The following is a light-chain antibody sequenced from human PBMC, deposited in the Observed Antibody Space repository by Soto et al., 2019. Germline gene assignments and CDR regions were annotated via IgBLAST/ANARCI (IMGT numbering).Light chain of an antibody. V-gene: IGLV1-40*01. CDR1: SSNIGTGYD. Sequence: VLTQPPSVSGAPGQRVTVSCTGSSSNIGTGYDVHWYQQLPGTAPKLLIYGNNNRPSGVPDRFSGSKSATSGSLAITGLQAEDEADYYCQSFDSSLSGYVFGTGTKVTVL. J-gene: IGLJ1*01. CDR2: GNN. CDR3: QSFDSSLSGYV.